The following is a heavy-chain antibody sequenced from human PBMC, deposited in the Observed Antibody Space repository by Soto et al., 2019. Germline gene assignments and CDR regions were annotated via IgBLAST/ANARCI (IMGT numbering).Heavy chain of an antibody. CDR1: GYTFTSYG. Sequence: ASVKVSCKASGYTFTSYGISWVRQAPGQGLEWMGWISAYNGNTNYAQKLQGRVTMTTDTSTSTAYMELRSLRSDDTAVYYCARDAQGYSSGWPFDYWGQGTLVTVSS. CDR2: ISAYNGNT. J-gene: IGHJ4*02. D-gene: IGHD6-19*01. V-gene: IGHV1-18*01. CDR3: ARDAQGYSSGWPFDY.